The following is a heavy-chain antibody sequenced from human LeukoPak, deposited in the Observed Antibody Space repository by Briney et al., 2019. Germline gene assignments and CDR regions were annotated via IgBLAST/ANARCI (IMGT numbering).Heavy chain of an antibody. CDR1: GGSISNYY. D-gene: IGHD2-2*01. Sequence: SETLSLTCTVSGGSISNYYWSWIRQPPGKGLEWIGYIYSSGSTNYNPSLKSRVTISVDKSKNQFSLKLSSVTAADTAVYYCARGPVVPTTNWFDPWGQGTLVTVSS. CDR2: IYSSGST. J-gene: IGHJ5*02. V-gene: IGHV4-59*12. CDR3: ARGPVVPTTNWFDP.